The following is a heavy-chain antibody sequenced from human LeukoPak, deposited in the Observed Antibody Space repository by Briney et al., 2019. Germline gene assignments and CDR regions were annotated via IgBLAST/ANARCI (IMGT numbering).Heavy chain of an antibody. J-gene: IGHJ4*02. Sequence: GASVKVSCKTSAHTFTGYYIHWVRQAPGQGLEWMGWMNPKSGDTSYTQKFQGRVTMTRDTSISTAYMELSRLTSDDTAVYYCARRPIIIPAAIDDYWGQGTLVTVSS. CDR2: MNPKSGDT. CDR3: ARRPIIIPAAIDDY. V-gene: IGHV1-2*02. CDR1: AHTFTGYY. D-gene: IGHD2-2*01.